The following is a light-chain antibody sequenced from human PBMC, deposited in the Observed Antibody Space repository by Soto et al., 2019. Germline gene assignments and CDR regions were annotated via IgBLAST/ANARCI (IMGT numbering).Light chain of an antibody. CDR3: QQYGSSPWT. J-gene: IGKJ1*01. CDR2: GAS. Sequence: EIVLTQSPGTLSLSPGERATLSCSASQSVSSSYLAWYQQKPGQAPRLLIYGASSRATGIPDRFSGSGSGTDFTLTISRLEPEDSAVYYCQQYGSSPWTFGQGTKVDI. CDR1: QSVSSSY. V-gene: IGKV3-20*01.